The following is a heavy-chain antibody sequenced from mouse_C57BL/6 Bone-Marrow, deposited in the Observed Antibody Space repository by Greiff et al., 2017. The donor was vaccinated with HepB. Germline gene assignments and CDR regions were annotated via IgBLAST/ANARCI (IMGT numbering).Heavy chain of an antibody. CDR2: IYPGSGST. Sequence: VQLQQPGAELVKPGASVKMSCKASGYTFTSYWITWVKQRPGHGLEWIGDIYPGSGSTNYNEKFKSKATLTVDTSSSTAYMRLSSLTSEASAVYYCASPITTVVDYWGQGTTLSVSS. CDR3: ASPITTVVDY. D-gene: IGHD1-1*01. V-gene: IGHV1-55*01. CDR1: GYTFTSYW. J-gene: IGHJ2*01.